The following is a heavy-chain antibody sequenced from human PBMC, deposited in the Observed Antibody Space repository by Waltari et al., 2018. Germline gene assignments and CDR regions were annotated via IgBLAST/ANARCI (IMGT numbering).Heavy chain of an antibody. CDR1: GFNLSGYA. V-gene: IGHV3-23*01. J-gene: IGHJ4*02. CDR2: ISGSAGST. D-gene: IGHD3-10*01. Sequence: EVQLSESGGGLVQPGGSLRLSCSASGFNLSGYAMSLVRQASGKGLEGVSTISGSAGSTYYADSVKGRFTISRDISKNTLFLQMNSLRAEDTALYSCAKDQYTSSRRGFDSWGQGTLVTVSS. CDR3: AKDQYTSSRRGFDS.